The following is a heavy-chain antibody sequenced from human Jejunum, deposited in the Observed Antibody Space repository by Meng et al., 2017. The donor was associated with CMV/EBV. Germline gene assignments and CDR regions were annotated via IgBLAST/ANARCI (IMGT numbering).Heavy chain of an antibody. CDR1: TFTDYY. CDR3: AKDAGSFLDYYFDF. D-gene: IGHD3-10*01. J-gene: IGHJ4*02. CDR2: LNPYTGDT. Sequence: TFTDYYVHWVRHAPGQGLEWLGYLNPYTGDTNYAQKFQGRVSMTRDTPTNTAYMELTRLRSDDTALYYCAKDAGSFLDYYFDFWGQGTLVTVSS. V-gene: IGHV1-2*02.